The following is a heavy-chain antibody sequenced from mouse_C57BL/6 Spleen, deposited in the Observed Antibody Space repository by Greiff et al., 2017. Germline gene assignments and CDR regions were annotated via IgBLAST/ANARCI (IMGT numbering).Heavy chain of an antibody. J-gene: IGHJ2*01. V-gene: IGHV1-81*01. Sequence: VKLQESGAELARPGASVKLSCKASGYTFTSYGISWVKQRTGQGLEWIGEIYPSSGNTYYNEKFKGKATLTADKSSSTAYMELRSLTSEDSAVYFCARSYYGNYYWGQGTTLTVSS. CDR3: ARSYYGNYY. D-gene: IGHD2-1*01. CDR1: GYTFTSYG. CDR2: IYPSSGNT.